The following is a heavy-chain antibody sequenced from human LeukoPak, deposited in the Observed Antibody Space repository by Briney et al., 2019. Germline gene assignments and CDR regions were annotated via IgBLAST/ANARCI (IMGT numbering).Heavy chain of an antibody. D-gene: IGHD5-24*01. CDR2: INNSGST. CDR1: GGSFSGYY. V-gene: IGHV4-34*01. J-gene: IGHJ5*02. CDR3: ARGPPQRDLGWFDP. Sequence: SETLSLTCAVYGGSFSGYYWSWIRQPPGKGLEWIGEINNSGSTNYNPSLKSRVTISVDTSKNQFSLKLSSVTAADTAVYYCARGPPQRDLGWFDPWGQGTLVTVSS.